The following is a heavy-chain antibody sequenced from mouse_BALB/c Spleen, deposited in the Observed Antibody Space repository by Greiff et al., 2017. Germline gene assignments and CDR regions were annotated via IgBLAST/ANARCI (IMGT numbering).Heavy chain of an antibody. CDR3: ARGITTAGDARDY. V-gene: IGHV1S81*02. CDR2: INPSNGRT. CDR1: GYTFTSYW. D-gene: IGHD1-2*01. J-gene: IGHJ4*01. Sequence: QVQLQQPGAELVKPGASVKLSCKASGYTFTSYWMHWVKQRPGQGLEWIGEINPSNGRTNYNEKFKSKATLTVDKSSSTAYMQLSSLTSEDSAVYYCARGITTAGDARDYWGQGTSVTVSS.